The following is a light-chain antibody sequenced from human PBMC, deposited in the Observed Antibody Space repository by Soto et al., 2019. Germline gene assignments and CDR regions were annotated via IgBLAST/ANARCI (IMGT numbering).Light chain of an antibody. CDR1: QSVSNN. V-gene: IGKV3-11*01. Sequence: EIVLTQSPATLSLSPGERATLSCRASQSVSNNLGWYQQKPGQAPRLLIYDASNRATDIPARFSGSGSGTDFTLTIHSLEPEDFAVYYCQQRSNWPRTFGQGTKLEVK. J-gene: IGKJ2*01. CDR2: DAS. CDR3: QQRSNWPRT.